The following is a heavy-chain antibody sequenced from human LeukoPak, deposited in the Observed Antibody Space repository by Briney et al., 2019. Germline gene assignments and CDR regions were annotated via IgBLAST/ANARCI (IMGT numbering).Heavy chain of an antibody. CDR3: ARRSDSSGYRRLYYFDY. J-gene: IGHJ4*02. CDR2: INHSGST. D-gene: IGHD3-22*01. Sequence: SETLSLTCAVYGGSFSGYYWSWIRQPPGKGLEWIGEINHSGSTNYNPSLKSRVTISVDTSKNQFSLKLSSVTAADTAVYYCARRSDSSGYRRLYYFDYWGQGTLVTVSS. V-gene: IGHV4-34*01. CDR1: GGSFSGYY.